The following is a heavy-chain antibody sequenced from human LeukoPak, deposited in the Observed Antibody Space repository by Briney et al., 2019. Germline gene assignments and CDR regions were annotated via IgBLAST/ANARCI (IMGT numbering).Heavy chain of an antibody. CDR1: GYSFTNYW. V-gene: IGHV5-51*01. J-gene: IGHJ4*02. D-gene: IGHD6-13*01. Sequence: GESLKISCKGSGYSFTNYWIGWVRQMPGKGLEWMGIIYPGDSDTRYSPSFQGQVTISADKSISTAYLQWSSLKASDTAMYYCARLFAYAAAGRYFDYWGQGTLVTVSS. CDR2: IYPGDSDT. CDR3: ARLFAYAAAGRYFDY.